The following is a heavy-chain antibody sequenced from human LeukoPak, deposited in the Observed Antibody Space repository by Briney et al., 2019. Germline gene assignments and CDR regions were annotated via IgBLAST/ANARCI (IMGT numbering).Heavy chain of an antibody. CDR1: GYSISSGYY. J-gene: IGHJ3*02. CDR2: IYHSGST. V-gene: IGHV4-38-2*01. D-gene: IGHD3-3*01. CDR3: ARGYYDFWSGHPWGASDI. Sequence: PSETLSLTCAVSGYSISSGYYWGWIRQPPGKGLEWIGSIYHSGSTYYNPSLKSRVTISVDTSKNQFSLKLSSVTAADTAVYYCARGYYDFWSGHPWGASDIWGQGTMVTVSS.